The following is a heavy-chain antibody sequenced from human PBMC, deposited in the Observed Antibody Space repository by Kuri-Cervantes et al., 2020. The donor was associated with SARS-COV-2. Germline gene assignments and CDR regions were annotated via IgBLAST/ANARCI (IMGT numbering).Heavy chain of an antibody. CDR3: ARSGSYPYYYYYMDV. Sequence: LRLSCTVSGGSISSGDYYWSWIRQPPGKGLEWIGYIYYSGSTCYNPSLKSRVTISVDTSKNQFSLKLSSVTAADTAVYYCARSGSYPYYYYYMDVWGKGTTVTVSS. V-gene: IGHV4-30-4*08. CDR2: IYYSGST. D-gene: IGHD1-26*01. CDR1: GGSISSGDYY. J-gene: IGHJ6*03.